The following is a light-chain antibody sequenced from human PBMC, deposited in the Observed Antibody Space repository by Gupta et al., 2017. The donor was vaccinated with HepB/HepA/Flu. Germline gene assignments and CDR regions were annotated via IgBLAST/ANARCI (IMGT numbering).Light chain of an antibody. CDR3: QQYKNYPRT. V-gene: IGKV1-5*03. Sequence: DIQMTQSPSTLSASVGDRVTFTYRASQSISSWLAWYQQKPGKAPNLLIYKASNLESGVPSRFSGSGSGTEFTLIISSLQPDDFATYYCQQYKNYPRTFGQGTKVEVK. CDR1: QSISSW. CDR2: KAS. J-gene: IGKJ1*01.